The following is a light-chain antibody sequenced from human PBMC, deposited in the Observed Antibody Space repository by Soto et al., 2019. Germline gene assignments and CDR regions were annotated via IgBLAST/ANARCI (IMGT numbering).Light chain of an antibody. J-gene: IGLJ1*01. Sequence: QSVLAQPASVSGSPGQSITISCTGTSSDVGGYNYVSWYQQQSGKAPKLMIHEVSNRPSGVSNRFSGSKSGNTASLTISGLQAEDEADYYCSSYAGSYTFVFGIGTKVTVL. V-gene: IGLV2-14*01. CDR1: SSDVGGYNY. CDR2: EVS. CDR3: SSYAGSYTFV.